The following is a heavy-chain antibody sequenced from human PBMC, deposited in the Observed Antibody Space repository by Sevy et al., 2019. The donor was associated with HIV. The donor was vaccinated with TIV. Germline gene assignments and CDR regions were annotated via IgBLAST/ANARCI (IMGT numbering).Heavy chain of an antibody. D-gene: IGHD5-12*01. CDR2: IYYTGST. CDR1: GGSISAYY. CDR3: ARAPPVRSGDDSLNWFDP. J-gene: IGHJ5*02. Sequence: SETLSLTCTVSGGSISAYYWSWFRQPPGKGLEYLGYIYYTGSTNYNPSLKSRVTISVDTSKNQFSLKLSSVTAADTAVYYCARAPPVRSGDDSLNWFDPWGQGTLVTVSS. V-gene: IGHV4-59*01.